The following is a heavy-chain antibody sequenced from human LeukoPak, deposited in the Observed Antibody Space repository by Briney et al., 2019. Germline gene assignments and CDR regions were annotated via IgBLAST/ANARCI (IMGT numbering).Heavy chain of an antibody. J-gene: IGHJ4*02. Sequence: ASVKVSCKASGYTFTSYYMHWVRQAPGQGLEWMGIINPSGGSTSYAQKFQGRVTMTRDTSTSTVYMELSSLRSEDTAVYYCARDRVRGSYSSSMGDDRYDYWGQGTLVTVSS. CDR1: GYTFTSYY. CDR2: INPSGGST. D-gene: IGHD1-26*01. V-gene: IGHV1-46*01. CDR3: ARDRVRGSYSSSMGDDRYDY.